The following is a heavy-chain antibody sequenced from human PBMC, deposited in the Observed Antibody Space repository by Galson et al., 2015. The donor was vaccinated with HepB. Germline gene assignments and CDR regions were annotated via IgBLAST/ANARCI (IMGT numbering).Heavy chain of an antibody. J-gene: IGHJ6*02. Sequence: SVKVSCKASGYTFTSYYMHWVRQAPGQGLEWMGGIIPIFGTANYAQKFQGRVTITADESTSTAYMELSSLRSEDTAVYYCARATYGDYLYYYYGMDVWGQGTTVTVSS. CDR1: GYTFTSYY. CDR2: IIPIFGTA. CDR3: ARATYGDYLYYYYGMDV. D-gene: IGHD4-17*01. V-gene: IGHV1-69*13.